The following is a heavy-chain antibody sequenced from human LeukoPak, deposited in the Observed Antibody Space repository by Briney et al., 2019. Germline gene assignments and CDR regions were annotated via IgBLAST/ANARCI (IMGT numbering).Heavy chain of an antibody. CDR2: INPNSGGT. CDR1: GYTFTGYY. D-gene: IGHD3-10*01. J-gene: IGHJ3*02. CDR3: ARVSPPDGLWLGELLPHDAFDI. V-gene: IGHV1-2*02. Sequence: ASVKVSCKASGYTFTGYYMHWVRQAPGQGLEWMGWINPNSGGTNYAQKFQGRVTMTRDTSISTAYMELSRLRSDDTAVYYCARVSPPDGLWLGELLPHDAFDIWGQGTMVTVSS.